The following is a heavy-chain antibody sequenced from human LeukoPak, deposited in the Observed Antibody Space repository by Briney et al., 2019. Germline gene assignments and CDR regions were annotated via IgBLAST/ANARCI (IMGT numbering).Heavy chain of an antibody. D-gene: IGHD3-9*01. J-gene: IGHJ6*03. CDR1: GGSITSNY. Sequence: SETLSLTCTVSGGSITSNYWGCIRQPPGKGLEWIGYIYYSGSTNYNPSLKSRVTISVDTSKNQFSLKLSSVTAADTAVYYCAREKRYFDWLLLGDPYYMDVWGKGTTVTISS. CDR3: AREKRYFDWLLLGDPYYMDV. CDR2: IYYSGST. V-gene: IGHV4-59*12.